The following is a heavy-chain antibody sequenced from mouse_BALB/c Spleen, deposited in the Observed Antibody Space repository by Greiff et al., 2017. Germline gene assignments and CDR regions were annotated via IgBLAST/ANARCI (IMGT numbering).Heavy chain of an antibody. V-gene: IGHV7-3*02. D-gene: IGHD3-2*02. Sequence: EVKLEESGGGLVQPGGSLRLSCATSGFTFTDYYMSWVRQPPGKALEWLGFIRNKANGYTTEYSASVKGRFTISRDNSQSILYLQMNTLRAEDSATYYCARVGFYYYAMDYWGQGTSVTVSS. CDR1: GFTFTDYY. CDR2: IRNKANGYTT. J-gene: IGHJ4*01. CDR3: ARVGFYYYAMDY.